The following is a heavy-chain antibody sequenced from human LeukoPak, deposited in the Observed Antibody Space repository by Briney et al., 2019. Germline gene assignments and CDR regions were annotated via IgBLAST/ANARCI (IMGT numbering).Heavy chain of an antibody. CDR3: ARVSAYCGGDCYSSVEYYYYGMDV. CDR2: ISSSSSTI. CDR1: GFTFSSYS. Sequence: GGSLRLSCAASGFTFSSYSMNWVRQAPGKGLEWVSYISSSSSTIYYADSVKGRFTISRDNAKNSLYLQMNSLRAEDTAVYYCARVSAYCGGDCYSSVEYYYYGMDVWGQGTTVTVSS. V-gene: IGHV3-48*04. D-gene: IGHD2-21*02. J-gene: IGHJ6*02.